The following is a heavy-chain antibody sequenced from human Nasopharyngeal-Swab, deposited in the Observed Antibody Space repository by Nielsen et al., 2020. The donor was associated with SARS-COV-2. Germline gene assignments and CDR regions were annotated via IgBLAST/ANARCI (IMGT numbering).Heavy chain of an antibody. CDR3: ARGFDY. V-gene: IGHV4-59*01. Sequence: WIRQPPGKGLEWIGYIYDSGSTNYNPSLKSRVTISVDTSKNQFSLKLSSVTAADTAVYSCARGFDYWGQGTLVTVSS. J-gene: IGHJ4*02. CDR2: IYDSGST.